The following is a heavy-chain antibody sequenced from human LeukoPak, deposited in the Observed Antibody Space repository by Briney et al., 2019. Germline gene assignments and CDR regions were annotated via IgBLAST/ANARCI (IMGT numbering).Heavy chain of an antibody. CDR3: ASSFYDYVWGSYRYYFDY. CDR2: IIPILGIA. J-gene: IGHJ4*02. D-gene: IGHD3-16*02. CDR1: GGTFSSYA. V-gene: IGHV1-69*04. Sequence: SVKVSCKASGGTFSSYAISWVRQAPGQGLEWMGRIIPILGIANYAQKFQGRVTITADKSTSTAYMELSSLRSEDTAVYYCASSFYDYVWGSYRYYFDYWGQGTLVTVSS.